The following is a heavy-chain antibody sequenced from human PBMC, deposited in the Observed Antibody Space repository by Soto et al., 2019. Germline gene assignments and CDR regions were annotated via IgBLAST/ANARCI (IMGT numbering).Heavy chain of an antibody. CDR1: GYTFTSYG. D-gene: IGHD2-15*01. CDR2: ISAYNGNT. V-gene: IGHV1-18*01. Sequence: ASVKVSCKASGYTFTSYGISWVRQAPGQGLEWMGWISAYNGNTNYAQKLQGRVTMTTDTSTSTAYMELRSLRSDDTAVYYCARDRCSGGSCYRMGSRWFDPWGQGTLVTVSS. CDR3: ARDRCSGGSCYRMGSRWFDP. J-gene: IGHJ5*02.